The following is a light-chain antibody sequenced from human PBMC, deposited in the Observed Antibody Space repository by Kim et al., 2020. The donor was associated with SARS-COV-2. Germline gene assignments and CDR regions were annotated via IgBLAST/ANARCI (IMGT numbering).Light chain of an antibody. J-gene: IGLJ1*01. V-gene: IGLV2-14*03. CDR3: SSYTSSPYV. CDR2: DVS. Sequence: PGQSITIACPGTSSDVGGYNYVSWYQQHPGKAPKLMIYDVSNRPSGVSNRFSGSKSDNTASLTISGLQAEDEADYYCSSYTSSPYVFGTGTKVTVL. CDR1: SSDVGGYNY.